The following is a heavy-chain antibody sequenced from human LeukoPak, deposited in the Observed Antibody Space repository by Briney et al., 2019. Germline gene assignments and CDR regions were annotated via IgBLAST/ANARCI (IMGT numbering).Heavy chain of an antibody. J-gene: IGHJ4*02. CDR3: ARHGSRVMATIEDS. CDR1: GGSISSYY. D-gene: IGHD5-12*01. Sequence: PSETLSLTCTVSGGSISSYYWSWIRQPPGKGLEWIGYIYYSGSTNYNPSLKSRVTISVDTSKNQFSLQLSSVTAADTAVYYCARHGSRVMATIEDSWGQGTLVIVSS. CDR2: IYYSGST. V-gene: IGHV4-59*08.